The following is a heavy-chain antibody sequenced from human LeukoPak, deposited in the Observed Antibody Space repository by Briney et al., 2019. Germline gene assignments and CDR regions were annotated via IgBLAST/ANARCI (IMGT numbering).Heavy chain of an antibody. V-gene: IGHV1-18*04. J-gene: IGHJ5*02. CDR2: ISCYNGDT. D-gene: IGHD2-2*01. Sequence: ASVKVSCKASGYTFNSHGISWVRQAPGQGLEWMGWISCYNGDTNYGQKFQGRVTLTTDRTTDTAYLELMNLRSDDTAAYYCARDPSNTSGWKTWFDPWGQGTLVTVSS. CDR1: GYTFNSHG. CDR3: ARDPSNTSGWKTWFDP.